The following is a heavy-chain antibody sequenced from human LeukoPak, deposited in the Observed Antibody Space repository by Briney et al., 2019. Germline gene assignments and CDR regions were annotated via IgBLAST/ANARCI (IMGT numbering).Heavy chain of an antibody. CDR1: GYTFSDYY. CDR3: AGAPPSAPFDN. CDR2: INSNSGAT. Sequence: ASVKVSCKASGYTFSDYYMHWVRQAPGQGLEWMAWINSNSGATDSAQKFQGRVTLTRDTSTSTVYMELSRLRSDDTAVYYCAGAPPSAPFDNWGQGTLVTVSS. V-gene: IGHV1-2*02. J-gene: IGHJ4*02.